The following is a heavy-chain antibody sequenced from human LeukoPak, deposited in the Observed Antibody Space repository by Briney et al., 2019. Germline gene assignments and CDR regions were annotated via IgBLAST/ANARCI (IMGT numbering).Heavy chain of an antibody. CDR3: ARAGQGYCSSTSCYLSLDY. V-gene: IGHV4-4*02. D-gene: IGHD2-2*01. CDR1: GGSISSSNW. Sequence: SGALSLTCAVSGGSISSSNWWSWVRQPPGKGLGWIGQIYHSGSTNYNPSLKSRVAMSVDKSKNQFSLNLNSVTAADAAVYYCARAGQGYCSSTSCYLSLDYWGQGTLVTVSS. J-gene: IGHJ4*02. CDR2: IYHSGST.